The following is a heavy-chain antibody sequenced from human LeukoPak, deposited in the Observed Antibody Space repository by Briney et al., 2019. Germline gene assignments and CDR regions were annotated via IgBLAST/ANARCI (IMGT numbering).Heavy chain of an antibody. J-gene: IGHJ3*01. D-gene: IGHD4-17*01. CDR3: GRDPNGDYIGAFEF. CDR1: GFTFSNYA. CDR2: MTVTGRTT. Sequence: GGSLRLSREASGFTFSNYAMTWVRQAPGKGLEWVSSMTVTGRTTSYADSVKGRFTMSRDNSKSTLYLQMNNLRAGDTAVYYCGRDPNGDYIGAFEFWGHGTLVTVSS. V-gene: IGHV3-23*01.